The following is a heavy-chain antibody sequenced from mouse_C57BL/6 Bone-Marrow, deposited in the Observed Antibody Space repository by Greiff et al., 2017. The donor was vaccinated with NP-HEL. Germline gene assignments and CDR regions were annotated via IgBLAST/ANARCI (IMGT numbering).Heavy chain of an antibody. CDR3: SGGDYFDY. V-gene: IGHV1-42*01. CDR1: GYSFTGYY. CDR2: INPSTGGT. Sequence: EVQLQQSGPELVKPGASVKISCKASGYSFTGYYMNWVKQSPEKSLEWIGEINPSTGGTTYNQKFKAKATLTVDKSSSTAYMQLKSLTSEDSAVYYCSGGDYFDYWGQGTTLTVSS. J-gene: IGHJ2*01.